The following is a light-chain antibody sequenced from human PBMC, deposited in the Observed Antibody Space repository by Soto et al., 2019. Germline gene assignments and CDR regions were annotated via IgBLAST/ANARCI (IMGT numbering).Light chain of an antibody. CDR3: QQYGSSGT. CDR2: KAS. CDR1: QSISSW. V-gene: IGKV1-5*03. J-gene: IGKJ1*01. Sequence: DIQMTQSPSTLSASVGDRVTITCRASQSISSWLAWYQQKPGKAPKLLIYKASSLESGVPSRFSGSGSGTEFTLTISSLQPDDFATYYCQQYGSSGTFGQGTKV.